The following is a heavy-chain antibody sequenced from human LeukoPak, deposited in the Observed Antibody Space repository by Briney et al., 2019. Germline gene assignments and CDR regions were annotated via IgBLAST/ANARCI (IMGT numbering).Heavy chain of an antibody. J-gene: IGHJ4*02. CDR3: ARDPPRYYYDSSGYLD. Sequence: SETLSLTCAVYGGSFSGYYWSWIRQPPGKGLEWIGEINHSGSTNYNPSLKSRVTISVDTSKNQFSLKLSSVTAADTAVYYCARDPPRYYYDSSGYLDWGQGTLVTVSS. V-gene: IGHV4-34*01. CDR2: INHSGST. D-gene: IGHD3-22*01. CDR1: GGSFSGYY.